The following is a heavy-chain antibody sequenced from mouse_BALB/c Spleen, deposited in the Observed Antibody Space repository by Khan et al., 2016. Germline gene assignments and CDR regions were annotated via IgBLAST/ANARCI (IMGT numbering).Heavy chain of an antibody. Sequence: EVELQESGAGLVKPGGSLKLSCAASGFAFSSYDMSWGRQTPEKRLEWVAYISSGGGSTYYPYTVKGRITISRDNAKNSLYLQMSGLKSEDTAMYYCASRYDYLDYWGQGNTLTVSS. J-gene: IGHJ2*01. CDR2: ISSGGGST. CDR3: ASRYDYLDY. D-gene: IGHD2-14*01. CDR1: GFAFSSYD. V-gene: IGHV5-12-1*01.